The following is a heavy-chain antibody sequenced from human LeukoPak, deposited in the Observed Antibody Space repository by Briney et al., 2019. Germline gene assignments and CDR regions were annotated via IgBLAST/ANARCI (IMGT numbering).Heavy chain of an antibody. CDR2: ISSSSSYT. CDR1: GFTFSDYY. J-gene: IGHJ4*02. D-gene: IGHD5-18*01. CDR3: ARSNSYGFDY. Sequence: GGSLRLSCAASGFTFSDYYMSWIRQAPGKGLEWVSYISSSSSYTNYADSVKGRFTISRDNAKNSLYLQTNSLRAEDTAVYYCARSNSYGFDYWGQGTLVTVSS. V-gene: IGHV3-11*03.